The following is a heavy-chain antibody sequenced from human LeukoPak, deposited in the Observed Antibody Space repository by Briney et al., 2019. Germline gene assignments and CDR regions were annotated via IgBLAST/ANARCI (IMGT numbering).Heavy chain of an antibody. CDR1: GFTFSTPA. Sequence: ASVKVSCKASGFTFSTPAVQWVRQARGQHLEWIGWIVVGSGTTNYAQKFQERVIITRDVSTGTAYMEVSSLRSEDTAVYYCATIPPTGTELYYYYGMDVWGQGTTVTVSS. CDR2: IVVGSGTT. V-gene: IGHV1-58*01. D-gene: IGHD1-14*01. J-gene: IGHJ6*02. CDR3: ATIPPTGTELYYYYGMDV.